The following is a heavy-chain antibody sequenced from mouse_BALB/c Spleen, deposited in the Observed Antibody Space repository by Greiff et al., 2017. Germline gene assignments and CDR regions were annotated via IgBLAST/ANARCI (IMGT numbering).Heavy chain of an antibody. Sequence: VKLMESGAELAKPGASVKMSCKASGYTFTSYWMHWVKQRPGQGLEWIGYINPSTGYTEYNQKFKDKATLTADKSSSTAYMQLSSLTSEDSAVYYCAPDYDWFAYWGQGTLVTVSA. CDR2: INPSTGYT. CDR3: APDYDWFAY. V-gene: IGHV1-7*01. D-gene: IGHD2-4*01. J-gene: IGHJ3*01. CDR1: GYTFTSYW.